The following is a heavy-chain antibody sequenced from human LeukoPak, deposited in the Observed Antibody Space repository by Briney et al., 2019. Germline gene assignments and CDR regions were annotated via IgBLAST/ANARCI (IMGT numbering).Heavy chain of an antibody. CDR1: GYTFTGYY. CDR2: INPNSGGT. Sequence: ASVKVSCKASGYTFTGYYIHWVRQAPGQGLEWMGWINPNSGGTSYAQKFQGRVTMTRDTSITTAYTELSRLTSDDTAMYYCARIPGDSSGYNSWGQGTLVTVSS. J-gene: IGHJ4*02. CDR3: ARIPGDSSGYNS. V-gene: IGHV1-2*02. D-gene: IGHD3-22*01.